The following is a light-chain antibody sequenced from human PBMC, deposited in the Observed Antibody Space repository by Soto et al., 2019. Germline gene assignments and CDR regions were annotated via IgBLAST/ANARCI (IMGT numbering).Light chain of an antibody. CDR1: QSVKTF. CDR3: QQYYNWPRT. CDR2: GAS. V-gene: IGKV3-15*01. Sequence: EIVLTQSPGTLSLSPLEIATLSCRASQSVKTFLVWYQQRPGQAPRLLIYGASTRATDIPARFSGSGSGTEFTLTISSLQSEDFAVYYCQQYYNWPRTFGQGTKVDIK. J-gene: IGKJ1*01.